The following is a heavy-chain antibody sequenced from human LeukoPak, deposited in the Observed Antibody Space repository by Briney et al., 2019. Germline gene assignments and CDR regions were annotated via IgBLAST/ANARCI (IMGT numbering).Heavy chain of an antibody. J-gene: IGHJ5*02. CDR2: ISSSSSYI. Sequence: GGSLRLSCAASGITFNSYTMNWVRQAPGKGLEWVSSISSSSSYIYYAASVKGRFTISRDNAKNSLYLQMNRLRAEDTAVYYCARDPSSGWYLKGWFDPWGQGTLVTVSS. V-gene: IGHV3-21*01. CDR1: GITFNSYT. CDR3: ARDPSSGWYLKGWFDP. D-gene: IGHD6-19*01.